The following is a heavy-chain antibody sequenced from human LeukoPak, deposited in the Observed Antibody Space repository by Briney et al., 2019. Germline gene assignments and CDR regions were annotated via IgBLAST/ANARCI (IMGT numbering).Heavy chain of an antibody. V-gene: IGHV3-21*04. CDR2: ISSSSSYI. CDR1: GFTFSSYS. D-gene: IGHD5-18*01. CDR3: AKEGHSYGYYY. J-gene: IGHJ4*02. Sequence: GGSLRLSCAASGFTFSSYSMKWVRQAPGKGLEWVSYISSSSSYIYYADSVKGRFTISRDNAKNTLYLQMNSLRAEDTAVYYCAKEGHSYGYYYWGQGTLVTVSS.